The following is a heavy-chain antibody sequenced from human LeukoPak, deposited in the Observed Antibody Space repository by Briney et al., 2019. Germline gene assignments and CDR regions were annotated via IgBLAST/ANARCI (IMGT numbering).Heavy chain of an antibody. Sequence: PGESLRLSCAASEFILSSYSMNWVGQAPGKGLEWVSSISSSTTYIYYADSVKGRFTISRDNAKNSLYLQMNSLRAEDTAVYYCARGHHSESYKADYWGQGTLVTVSS. J-gene: IGHJ4*02. D-gene: IGHD3-10*01. V-gene: IGHV3-21*04. CDR2: ISSSTTYI. CDR1: EFILSSYS. CDR3: ARGHHSESYKADY.